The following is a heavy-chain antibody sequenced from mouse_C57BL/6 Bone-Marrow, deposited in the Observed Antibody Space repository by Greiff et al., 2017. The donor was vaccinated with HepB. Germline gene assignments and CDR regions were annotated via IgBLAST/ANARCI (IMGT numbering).Heavy chain of an antibody. J-gene: IGHJ3*01. V-gene: IGHV7-1*01. CDR2: SRNKANDYTT. CDR1: GFTFSDFY. CDR3: ARDARGGGFAY. Sequence: EVQGVESGGGLVQSGRSLRLSCATSGFTFSDFYMEWVRQAPGKGLEWIAASRNKANDYTTEYSASVKGRFIVSRDTSQSILYLQMNALRAEDTAIYYCARDARGGGFAYWGQGTLVTVSA.